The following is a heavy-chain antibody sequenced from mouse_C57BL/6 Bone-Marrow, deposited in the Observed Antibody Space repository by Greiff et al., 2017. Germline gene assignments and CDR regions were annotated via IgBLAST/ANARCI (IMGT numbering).Heavy chain of an antibody. CDR2: INPNNGGT. Sequence: VQLQQSGPELVKPGASVKMSCKASGYTFTDYNMHWVKQSHGKSLEWIGYINPNNGGTSYNQKFKGKATLTVNKSSSTAYLELSSLTSEDSAVYYCASGDCITTVVAHLGYWGQGTTLTVSS. D-gene: IGHD1-1*01. V-gene: IGHV1-22*01. J-gene: IGHJ2*01. CDR1: GYTFTDYN. CDR3: ASGDCITTVVAHLGY.